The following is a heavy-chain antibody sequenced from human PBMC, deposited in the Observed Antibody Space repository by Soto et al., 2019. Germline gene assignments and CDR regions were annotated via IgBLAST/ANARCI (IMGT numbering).Heavy chain of an antibody. J-gene: IGHJ6*02. CDR2: IWYDGSNK. CDR1: GFTFSSYG. CDR3: ARDLSRERVATMGDALYYGMDV. D-gene: IGHD5-12*01. V-gene: IGHV3-33*01. Sequence: QVQLVESGGGVVQPGRSLRLSCAASGFTFSSYGMHWVRQAPGKGLEWVAVIWYDGSNKYYADSVKGRFTISRDNSKNTLYLQMNSLRAEDTAVYYCARDLSRERVATMGDALYYGMDVWGQGTTVTVSS.